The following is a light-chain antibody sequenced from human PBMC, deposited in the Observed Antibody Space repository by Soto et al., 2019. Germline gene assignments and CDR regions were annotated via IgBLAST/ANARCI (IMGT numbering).Light chain of an antibody. CDR2: SAS. V-gene: IGKV3-20*01. CDR3: LQFDNSRT. J-gene: IGKJ1*01. Sequence: IVLTQSPAPLSLSPGDTGTVSCRASQTVRGAFLAWYQQKHGQAPRLLLYSASKRATAIPDRFSGGGSGTEFTLTISGLEADDFAVYYCLQFDNSRTFGQGTKVEIK. CDR1: QTVRGAF.